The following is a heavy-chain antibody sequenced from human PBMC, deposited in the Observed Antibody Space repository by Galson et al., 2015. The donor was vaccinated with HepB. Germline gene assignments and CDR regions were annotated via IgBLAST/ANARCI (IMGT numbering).Heavy chain of an antibody. CDR1: GFTFNSYA. Sequence: SLRLSCAASGFTFNSYAMNWVRQAPGKGLEWVSAISYSGGNTYCADYVKGRFTISRDNSNNTLYLQMNSLRAEDTAVYFCAKVLVTLPTRGFDYWGQGTLVTVSS. CDR2: ISYSGGNT. V-gene: IGHV3-23*01. J-gene: IGHJ4*02. D-gene: IGHD4-23*01. CDR3: AKVLVTLPTRGFDY.